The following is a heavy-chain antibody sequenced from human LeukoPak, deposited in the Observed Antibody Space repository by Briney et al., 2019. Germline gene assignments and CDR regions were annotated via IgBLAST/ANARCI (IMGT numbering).Heavy chain of an antibody. CDR1: GFSVSNNY. CDR2: IYGDGRT. J-gene: IGHJ4*02. V-gene: IGHV3-53*01. CDR3: ARGRGLGVVSPYLDY. D-gene: IGHD3-3*01. Sequence: PGGSPRLSCVVSGFSVSNNYIIWVRQAPGNGLERVSVIYGDGRTSHSASVRGRFTISRDNSKNIVSLQMNNLRAEDTAVYYCARGRGLGVVSPYLDYWGQGTLVTVSS.